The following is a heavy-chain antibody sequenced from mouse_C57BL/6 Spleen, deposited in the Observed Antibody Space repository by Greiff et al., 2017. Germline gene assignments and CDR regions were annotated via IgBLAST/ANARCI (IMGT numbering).Heavy chain of an antibody. CDR2: IYPRSGNT. V-gene: IGHV1-81*01. Sequence: QVQLQQSGAELARPGASVKLSCKASGYTFTSYGISWVKQRTGQGLEWIGEIYPRSGNTYYNEQFKGKATLTADKSSSTAYMELRSLTSEDSAVYFCARSETIYYVNVDYWGQGTTRTVSS. CDR3: ARSETIYYVNVDY. J-gene: IGHJ2*01. CDR1: GYTFTSYG. D-gene: IGHD2-1*01.